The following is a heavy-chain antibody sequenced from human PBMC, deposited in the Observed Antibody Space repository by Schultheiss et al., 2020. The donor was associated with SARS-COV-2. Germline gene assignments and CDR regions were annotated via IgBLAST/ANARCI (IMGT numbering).Heavy chain of an antibody. CDR3: ARDTGNYYVDY. J-gene: IGHJ4*02. CDR1: GFTFSSYW. V-gene: IGHV3-48*04. Sequence: GESLKISCAASGFTFSSYWMHWVRQAPGKGLEWVSYISSSGSTIYYADSVKGRFTISRDNAKNSLYLQMNSLRAEDTAVYFCARDTGNYYVDYWGQGTLVTVSS. D-gene: IGHD1-7*01. CDR2: ISSSGSTI.